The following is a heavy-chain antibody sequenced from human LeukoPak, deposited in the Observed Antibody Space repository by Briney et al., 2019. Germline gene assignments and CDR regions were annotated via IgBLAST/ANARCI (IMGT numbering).Heavy chain of an antibody. CDR1: GFTFSNYA. CDR3: AKWGDYDVLTGYYVSDY. CDR2: ITGSGGST. J-gene: IGHJ4*02. D-gene: IGHD3-9*01. Sequence: GGSLRLSCAASGFTFSNYAMSWVRQAPGKGLEWVSAITGSGGSTYYADSVKGRFTISRDNSKNTLYLQMNSLRAEDTAVYYCAKWGDYDVLTGYYVSDYWGQGTLVTVSS. V-gene: IGHV3-23*01.